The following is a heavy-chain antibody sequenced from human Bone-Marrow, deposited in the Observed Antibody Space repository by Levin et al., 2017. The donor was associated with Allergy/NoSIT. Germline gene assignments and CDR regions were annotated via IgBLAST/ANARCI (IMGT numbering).Heavy chain of an antibody. J-gene: IGHJ3*02. V-gene: IGHV3-73*01. CDR1: GFTFSGSA. Sequence: GESLKISCAASGFTFSGSAMHWVRQASGKGLEWVGRIRSKANSYATAYAASVKGRFTISRDDSKNTAYLQMNSLKTEDTAVFYCTRFREGDAFDIWGQGTMVTVSS. CDR2: IRSKANSYAT. CDR3: TRFREGDAFDI. D-gene: IGHD3-10*01.